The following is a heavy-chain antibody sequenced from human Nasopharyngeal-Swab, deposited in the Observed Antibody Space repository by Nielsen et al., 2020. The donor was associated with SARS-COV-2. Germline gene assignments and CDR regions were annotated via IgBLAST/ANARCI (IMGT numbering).Heavy chain of an antibody. D-gene: IGHD6-13*01. V-gene: IGHV4-61*01. CDR3: ARDESWAAGNYFDY. J-gene: IGHJ4*02. Sequence: ESLKISCTVSGCSVSSGSYYWSWIRQPPGKGLEWIGYIYYSGSTYYNPSLKSRVTISVDTSKNQFSLKLSSVTAADTAVYYCARDESWAAGNYFDYWGQGTLVTVSS. CDR2: IYYSGST. CDR1: GCSVSSGSYY.